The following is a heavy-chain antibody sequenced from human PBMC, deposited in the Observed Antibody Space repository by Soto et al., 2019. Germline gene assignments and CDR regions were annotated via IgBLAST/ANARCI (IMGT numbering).Heavy chain of an antibody. CDR3: AKTYGFLGAYYFDY. CDR2: INPSGGST. Sequence: QVHLVQSGAEVKKPGASVKVSCEASGYTFTNYYIHWVRQAPGQGLEWMAVINPSGGSTRYAQKFQGRVTMTRDTSTSTVYMELSSLRSEDTAVYYCAKTYGFLGAYYFDYWGQGTLVTVSS. D-gene: IGHD4-17*01. CDR1: GYTFTNYY. J-gene: IGHJ4*02. V-gene: IGHV1-46*01.